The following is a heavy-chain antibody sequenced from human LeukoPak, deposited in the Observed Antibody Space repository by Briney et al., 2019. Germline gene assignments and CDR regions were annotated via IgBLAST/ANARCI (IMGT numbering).Heavy chain of an antibody. J-gene: IGHJ4*02. D-gene: IGHD6-13*01. CDR3: ARSAAGLDY. Sequence: PGGSMRLSCAASGFTFSDYWMHWVRQVPGKGLVWVSRINDDGRSTSEAVSVKGRFTISRDNAKNTLYLQMNSLRVEDPANYYCARSAAGLDYWGQGTLVTVSS. CDR1: GFTFSDYW. V-gene: IGHV3-74*01. CDR2: INDDGRST.